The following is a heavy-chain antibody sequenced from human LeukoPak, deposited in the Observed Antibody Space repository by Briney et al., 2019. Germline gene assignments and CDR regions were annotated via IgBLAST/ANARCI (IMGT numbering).Heavy chain of an antibody. CDR3: ARGPRVGAAGFVYYHYIDV. Sequence: GGSLRLSCAASGFTYSSYGMHWVRQAPGKGLEWVAVISYDGSKRYYADCVKGRFTISRDNSKNTVYLQMNSLRAEDTAMYYCARGPRVGAAGFVYYHYIDVWGKGTTVIVSS. V-gene: IGHV3-30*04. D-gene: IGHD1-26*01. J-gene: IGHJ6*03. CDR1: GFTYSSYG. CDR2: ISYDGSKR.